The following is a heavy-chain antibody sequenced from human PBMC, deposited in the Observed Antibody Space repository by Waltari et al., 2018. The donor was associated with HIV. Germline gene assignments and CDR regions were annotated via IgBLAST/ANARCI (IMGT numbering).Heavy chain of an antibody. J-gene: IGHJ6*02. CDR2: ITSEAYGGTA. Sequence: EVHLMASGGGLVKPGRSLRLSCRGTGFTFGAYGLSCFRQAPGKGLEWVGFITSEAYGGTAEYAASVTGRFTISREDSKSTAYMQMNRLESEDTGVYFCSRPSGPLHSYGMDVWGQGTTVIVSS. D-gene: IGHD1-26*01. CDR3: SRPSGPLHSYGMDV. CDR1: GFTFGAYG. V-gene: IGHV3-49*05.